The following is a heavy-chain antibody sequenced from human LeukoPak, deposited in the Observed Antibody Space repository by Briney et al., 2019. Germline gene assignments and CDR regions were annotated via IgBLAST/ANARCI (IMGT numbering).Heavy chain of an antibody. J-gene: IGHJ4*02. Sequence: PSETLSLTCAVYGGSFSGYYWSWIRQPPGKGLEWIGEINHSGSTNYNPSLKSRVTISVDTSKNQLSLKLSSVTAADTAVYYCARDGIAAAGPYYFDYWGQGTLVTVSS. CDR1: GGSFSGYY. CDR2: INHSGST. V-gene: IGHV4-34*01. D-gene: IGHD6-13*01. CDR3: ARDGIAAAGPYYFDY.